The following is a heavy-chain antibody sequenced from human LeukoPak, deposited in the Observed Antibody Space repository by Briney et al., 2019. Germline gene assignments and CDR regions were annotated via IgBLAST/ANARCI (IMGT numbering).Heavy chain of an antibody. CDR2: IIPIFGTA. V-gene: IGHV1-69*01. CDR3: ARQGYSSSWYPYYFDY. Sequence: SVTVSCTASGGTFSSYAISWVRQAPGQGLEWMGGIIPIFGTANYAQKFQGRVTITADESTSTAYMELSSLRSEDTAVYYCARQGYSSSWYPYYFDYWGQGTLVTVSS. D-gene: IGHD6-13*01. CDR1: GGTFSSYA. J-gene: IGHJ4*02.